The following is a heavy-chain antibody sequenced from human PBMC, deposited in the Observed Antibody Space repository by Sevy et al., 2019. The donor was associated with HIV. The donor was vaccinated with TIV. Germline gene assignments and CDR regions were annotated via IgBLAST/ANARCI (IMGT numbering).Heavy chain of an antibody. V-gene: IGHV3-7*01. D-gene: IGHD3-3*01. J-gene: IGHJ4*02. Sequence: GGSLRLSCVASGFTFSDSWMHWVRQAPGKGLEWVANINQDGNEKYYVDSVKGRFTISRDNAKNSLYLQMNSLRDDDTAVYYCATFSVGYWGQGTLVTVSS. CDR2: INQDGNEK. CDR3: ATFSVGY. CDR1: GFTFSDSW.